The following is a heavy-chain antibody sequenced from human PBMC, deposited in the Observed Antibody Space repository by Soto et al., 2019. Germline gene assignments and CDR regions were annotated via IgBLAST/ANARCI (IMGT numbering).Heavy chain of an antibody. CDR2: IYSGGST. V-gene: IGHV3-66*04. J-gene: IGHJ4*02. Sequence: GGSLRLSCAASGVTVSSNYMSWVRQAPGKGLEWVSVIYSGGSTYYADSVKGRFTISRDNSKNTLYFKMNSLRAEDTVVYYCARHGYNYGGGYFDYWGQGTLVTVSS. D-gene: IGHD5-18*01. CDR1: GVTVSSNY. CDR3: ARHGYNYGGGYFDY.